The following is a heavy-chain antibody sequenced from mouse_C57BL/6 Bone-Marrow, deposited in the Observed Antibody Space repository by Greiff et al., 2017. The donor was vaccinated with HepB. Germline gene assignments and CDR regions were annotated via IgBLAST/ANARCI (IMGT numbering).Heavy chain of an antibody. V-gene: IGHV1-69*01. Sequence: QVQLQQPGAELVMPGASVKLSCKASGYTFTSYWMHWVKQRPGQGLEWIGEIDPSDSYTNYNQKFKGKSTLTVDKSSSTAYMQLSSLTSEDSAVYYCARSGLLRRGFAYWGQGTTLTVSS. D-gene: IGHD2-12*01. CDR3: ARSGLLRRGFAY. CDR1: GYTFTSYW. J-gene: IGHJ2*01. CDR2: IDPSDSYT.